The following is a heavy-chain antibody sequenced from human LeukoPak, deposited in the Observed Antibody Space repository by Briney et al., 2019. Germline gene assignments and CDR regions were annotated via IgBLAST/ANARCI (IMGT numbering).Heavy chain of an antibody. Sequence: PGGSLRLSCAASGFTFSSYGMHWVRQAPGKGLEWVAFIRYDGSNKYYADSVKGRFTISRDNSKNTLYLQMNSLRAEDTAVYYCAKAQAYYYGSGSLIDYWGQGTLVTVSS. CDR3: AKAQAYYYGSGSLIDY. CDR2: IRYDGSNK. D-gene: IGHD3-10*01. CDR1: GFTFSSYG. V-gene: IGHV3-30*02. J-gene: IGHJ4*02.